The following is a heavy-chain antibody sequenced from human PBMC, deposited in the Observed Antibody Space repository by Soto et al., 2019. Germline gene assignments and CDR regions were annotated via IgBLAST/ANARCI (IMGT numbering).Heavy chain of an antibody. V-gene: IGHV1-18*01. CDR3: ARDFDIVVVPAGSMDV. Sequence: VASVKVSCKASGYTFTSYGISWVRQAPGQGLEWMGWISAYNGNTNYAQKLQGRVTMTTDTSTSTAYMELRSLRSDDTAVYYCARDFDIVVVPAGSMDVWGQGTTVTVSS. J-gene: IGHJ6*02. CDR1: GYTFTSYG. CDR2: ISAYNGNT. D-gene: IGHD2-2*01.